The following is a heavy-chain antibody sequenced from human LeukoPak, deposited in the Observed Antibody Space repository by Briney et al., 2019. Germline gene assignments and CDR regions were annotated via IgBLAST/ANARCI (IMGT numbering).Heavy chain of an antibody. CDR2: IIPIFGTA. J-gene: IGHJ4*02. CDR1: GGTFSSYA. D-gene: IGHD3-16*02. Sequence: SVKVSCKASGGTFSSYAISWVRQAPGQGLEWMGGIIPIFGTANYAQKFQGRVTITADKSTSTAYMELSSLRSEDTAVYYCARGLMITFGGVIVWYDYWGQGTLVTVSS. V-gene: IGHV1-69*06. CDR3: ARGLMITFGGVIVWYDY.